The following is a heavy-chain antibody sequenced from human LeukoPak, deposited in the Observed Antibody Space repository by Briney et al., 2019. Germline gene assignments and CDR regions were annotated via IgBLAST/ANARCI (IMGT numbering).Heavy chain of an antibody. V-gene: IGHV4-61*02. CDR3: ARLGITMVRGVSSFDP. J-gene: IGHJ5*02. CDR1: GGSISSGSYY. Sequence: PSQTLSLTCTVSGGSISSGSYYWSWIRQPAGKGLECIGRIYTSGSTNYNPSLKSRVTISVDTSKNQFSLKLSSVTAADTAVYYCARLGITMVRGVSSFDPWGQGTLVTVSS. D-gene: IGHD3-10*01. CDR2: IYTSGST.